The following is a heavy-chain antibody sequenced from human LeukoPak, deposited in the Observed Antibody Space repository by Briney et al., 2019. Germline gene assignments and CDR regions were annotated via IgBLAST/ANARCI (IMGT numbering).Heavy chain of an antibody. Sequence: PGGSLRLSCAASGFTFSNYWMSWVRQAPGKGLEWVANIKQDGSEKYNVDSVKGRFTISRDNAKNSLYLQMNSLRAEDTAVYFCARRYFDYWGQGTLVTVSS. J-gene: IGHJ4*02. CDR3: ARRYFDY. CDR1: GFTFSNYW. CDR2: IKQDGSEK. V-gene: IGHV3-7*01.